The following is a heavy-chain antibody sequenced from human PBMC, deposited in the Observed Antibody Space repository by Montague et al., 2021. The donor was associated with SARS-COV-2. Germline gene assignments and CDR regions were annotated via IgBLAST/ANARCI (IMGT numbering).Heavy chain of an antibody. Sequence: TLSLTCTVSGGSISSGGYYWSWIRQHPGKGLEWIGYIYYSGSTHYNPSLKSRVTISVDTSKNQFSLKLSSVTAADTAVYYYARLTAGYCSGGSCYWGTGFDYWGQGTLVTVSS. CDR3: ARLTAGYCSGGSCYWGTGFDY. V-gene: IGHV4-31*03. CDR1: GGSISSGGYY. J-gene: IGHJ4*02. CDR2: IYYSGST. D-gene: IGHD2-15*01.